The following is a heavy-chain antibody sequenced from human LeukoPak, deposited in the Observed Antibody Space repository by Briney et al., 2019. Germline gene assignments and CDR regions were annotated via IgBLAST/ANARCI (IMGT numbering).Heavy chain of an antibody. J-gene: IGHJ4*02. Sequence: GGSLRLSCAASGFTFSRNAVVWVRQAPGKGLEWLSGISGSGVATYYADSVKGRFTISRDDSKNTLYLQMNSLRAEDTAVYYCAKGGAFTKEALGYWGQGTLVTVSS. V-gene: IGHV3-23*01. CDR1: GFTFSRNA. D-gene: IGHD2-2*01. CDR3: AKGGAFTKEALGY. CDR2: ISGSGVAT.